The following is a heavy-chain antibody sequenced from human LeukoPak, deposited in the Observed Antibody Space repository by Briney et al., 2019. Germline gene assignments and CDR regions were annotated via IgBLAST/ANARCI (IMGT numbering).Heavy chain of an antibody. CDR1: GFTFRSYS. Sequence: GGSLRLSCAASGFTFRSYSMNWVRQAPGKGLEWVSSISFSGGYIYYADSLKGRITISRDNSKNTLYLQMNSLRAEDTAVYYCARVQSGYSYGFDYRGQGTLVTVSS. V-gene: IGHV3-21*01. D-gene: IGHD5-18*01. CDR3: ARVQSGYSYGFDY. J-gene: IGHJ4*02. CDR2: ISFSGGYI.